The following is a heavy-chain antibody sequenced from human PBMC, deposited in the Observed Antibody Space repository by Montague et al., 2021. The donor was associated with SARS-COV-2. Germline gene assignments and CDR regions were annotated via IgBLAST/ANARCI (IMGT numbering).Heavy chain of an antibody. J-gene: IGHJ3*02. D-gene: IGHD3-22*01. CDR2: IDWDDDK. V-gene: IGHV2-70*11. Sequence: PALVKPTQTLTLTCTFSGFSLSTSGMCVSWIRQPPGKALEWLARIDWDDDKYYSTSLKTRLTTSKDTSKNQVVLTMTNMDPVDTATYYCARTLTTKVAFDIWGQGTMVTVSS. CDR1: GFSLSTSGMC. CDR3: ARTLTTKVAFDI.